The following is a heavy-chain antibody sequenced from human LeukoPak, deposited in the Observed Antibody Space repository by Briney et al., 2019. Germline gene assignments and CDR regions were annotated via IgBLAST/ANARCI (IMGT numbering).Heavy chain of an antibody. CDR2: INPNSGGT. D-gene: IGHD2-15*01. CDR3: ARDFQDHIVVVVAATYNWFDP. CDR1: GGTFSNYA. J-gene: IGHJ5*02. Sequence: ASVKVSCKASGGTFSNYAISWVRQAPGQGLEWMGWINPNSGGTNYAQKLQGRVTMTRDTSISTAYMELSRLRSDDTAVYYCARDFQDHIVVVVAATYNWFDPWGQGTLVTVSS. V-gene: IGHV1-2*02.